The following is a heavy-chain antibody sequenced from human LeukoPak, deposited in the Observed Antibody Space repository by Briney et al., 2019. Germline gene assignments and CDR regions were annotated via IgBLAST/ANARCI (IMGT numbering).Heavy chain of an antibody. V-gene: IGHV3-7*03. J-gene: IGHJ6*02. Sequence: PGGSLRLSCAASGFTFSGYWMHWVRQAPGKGLEWVANIKQDGSVKYYVDSVKGRFTISRDNAKNSLFLQMNSLRAEDTAVYYCARRQQLDGMDVWGQGTTVTVSS. CDR3: ARRQQLDGMDV. CDR2: IKQDGSVK. CDR1: GFTFSGYW. D-gene: IGHD6-13*01.